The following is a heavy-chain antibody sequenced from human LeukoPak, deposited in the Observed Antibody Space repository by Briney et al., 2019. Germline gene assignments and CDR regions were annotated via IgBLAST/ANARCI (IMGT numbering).Heavy chain of an antibody. CDR1: GFTFRSYG. Sequence: PGRSLRLSCAASGFTFRSYGMHWVRQAPGKGLEWVAVIWYDGSNKDYADSVKGRLTISRDNSKDTLYLQMSSLRAEDTAVYYCAKDRTAAGTSGFDHWGQGTLVTASS. J-gene: IGHJ4*02. CDR2: IWYDGSNK. D-gene: IGHD6-13*01. V-gene: IGHV3-33*06. CDR3: AKDRTAAGTSGFDH.